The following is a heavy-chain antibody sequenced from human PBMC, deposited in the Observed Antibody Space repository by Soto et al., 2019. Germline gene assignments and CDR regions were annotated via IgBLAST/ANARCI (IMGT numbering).Heavy chain of an antibody. Sequence: PGGSLRLSCAASGFTFSSYSMNWVRQAPGKGLEWVSSISSSSSYTYYADSVKGRFTISRDNAKNSLYLQMNSLRAEDTAVYYCARDIVVVPAAEYYYYYYGMDVWGQGTTVTVSS. J-gene: IGHJ6*02. CDR3: ARDIVVVPAAEYYYYYYGMDV. CDR2: ISSSSSYT. V-gene: IGHV3-21*01. CDR1: GFTFSSYS. D-gene: IGHD2-2*01.